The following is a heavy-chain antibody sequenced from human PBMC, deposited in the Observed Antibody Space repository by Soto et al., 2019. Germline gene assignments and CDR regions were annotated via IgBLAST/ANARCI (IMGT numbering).Heavy chain of an antibody. V-gene: IGHV1-24*01. CDR2: FDPEDGET. D-gene: IGHD3-10*01. CDR1: GYTLTELS. Sequence: ASVKVSCKVSGYTLTELSMHWVRQAPGKGLEWMGGFDPEDGETIYAQKFQGRVTMTEDTSTDTAYMELSSLRSEDTAVYYCSSGSYYSDFRAFDYWGQGTLVTVSS. J-gene: IGHJ4*02. CDR3: SSGSYYSDFRAFDY.